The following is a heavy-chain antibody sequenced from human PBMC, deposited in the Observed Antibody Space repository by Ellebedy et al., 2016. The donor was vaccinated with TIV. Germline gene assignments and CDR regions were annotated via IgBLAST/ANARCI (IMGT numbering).Heavy chain of an antibody. CDR3: AILAGGGTLDY. CDR2: ISRSSDYI. D-gene: IGHD1-7*01. CDR1: GFTFSSYS. J-gene: IGHJ4*02. Sequence: GESLKISCAASGFTFSSYSMNWVRRAPGKGLEWVSSISRSSDYINYADSMKGRVTISRDNAKNSLYLQMNSLRVEDTAVYYCAILAGGGTLDYWGQGTLVTVSS. V-gene: IGHV3-21*04.